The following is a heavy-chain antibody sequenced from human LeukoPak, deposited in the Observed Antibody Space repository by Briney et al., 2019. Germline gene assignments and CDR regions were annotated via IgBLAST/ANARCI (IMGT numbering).Heavy chain of an antibody. V-gene: IGHV3-21*01. CDR2: IAGSSGYI. CDR3: ARDRGAYCGGDCYLGFDY. Sequence: GGSLRLSCAASGFTFSSYAMTWVRQAPGKGLEWVSSIAGSSGYISYADSVKGRFTISKDNAKKPLYLQMTSLTAEDTAVYYCARDRGAYCGGDCYLGFDYWGRGTLVTVSS. D-gene: IGHD2-21*02. J-gene: IGHJ4*01. CDR1: GFTFSSYA.